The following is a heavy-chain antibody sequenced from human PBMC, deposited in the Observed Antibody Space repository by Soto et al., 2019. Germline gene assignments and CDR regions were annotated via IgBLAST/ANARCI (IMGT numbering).Heavy chain of an antibody. V-gene: IGHV4-30-2*01. CDR3: AGGALGATTSDY. J-gene: IGHJ4*02. D-gene: IGHD1-26*01. Sequence: QLQLQESGSGLVKPSQTLSLTCAVSGGSISSGGYSWRWIRQPPGKGLECIGYIYHSGSTYYNPSLKSRVTISVDRSKHQFSLKLSSVTAADTAVYYCAGGALGATTSDYWGQGTLVTVSS. CDR2: IYHSGST. CDR1: GGSISSGGYS.